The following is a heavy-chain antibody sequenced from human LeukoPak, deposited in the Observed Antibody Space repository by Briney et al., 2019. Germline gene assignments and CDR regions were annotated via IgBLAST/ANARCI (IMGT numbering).Heavy chain of an antibody. Sequence: ASVKVSRKASGYTFTGYFMNGVRQAPGQGVEWMGWIHPSSGDTNAASKFQGMVTMTRDTSISTDYMMMGRLGSDATAVYCCASAQYCYPHHSYDYWGRGPLVTVSS. CDR2: IHPSSGDT. CDR3: ASAQYCYPHHSYDY. V-gene: IGHV1-2*02. CDR1: GYTFTGYF. J-gene: IGHJ4*02. D-gene: IGHD2-21*01.